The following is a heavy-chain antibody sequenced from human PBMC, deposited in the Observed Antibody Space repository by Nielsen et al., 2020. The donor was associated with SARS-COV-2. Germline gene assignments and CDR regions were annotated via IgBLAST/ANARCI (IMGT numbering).Heavy chain of an antibody. CDR1: GFTFSSYS. V-gene: IGHV3-21*01. J-gene: IGHJ4*02. D-gene: IGHD5-18*01. CDR3: ARDEYSYGSPGFDY. Sequence: GGSLRLSCAASGFTFSSYSMNWVRQAPGKGLEWVSSISSSSSYIYYADSVKGRFTISRDNAKNSLYLQMNSLRAEDTAVYYCARDEYSYGSPGFDYWGQGTLVTVSS. CDR2: ISSSSSYI.